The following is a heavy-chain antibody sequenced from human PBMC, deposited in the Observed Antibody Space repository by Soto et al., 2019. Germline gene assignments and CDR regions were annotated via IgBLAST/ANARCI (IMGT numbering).Heavy chain of an antibody. CDR2: IYVGGST. CDR1: GFTVSTNY. D-gene: IGHD5-12*01. CDR3: VRTRDGYLAGAYDM. V-gene: IGHV3-66*01. J-gene: IGHJ3*02. Sequence: EVQLVESGGGLVQPGGSLRLSCAASGFTVSTNYMNWVRQAPGKGLEWVSVIYVGGSTFYADSVKGRFTISRDNSKNTLFLQMNSLRAEDTAVYYCVRTRDGYLAGAYDMWGQGTMVTVSS.